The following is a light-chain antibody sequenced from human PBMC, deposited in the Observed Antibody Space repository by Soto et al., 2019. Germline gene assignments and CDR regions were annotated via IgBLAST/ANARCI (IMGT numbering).Light chain of an antibody. Sequence: EVVVTQSPATLSVSPGERATLSCRASQSVSSNLAWYQQKPGQAPRLLIYGESTRATGIPARFSGSGSGTEFTLTISSLQSEDFAVYYCHQYDNWPKTFGQGTRLEIK. J-gene: IGKJ5*01. CDR2: GES. CDR1: QSVSSN. V-gene: IGKV3-15*01. CDR3: HQYDNWPKT.